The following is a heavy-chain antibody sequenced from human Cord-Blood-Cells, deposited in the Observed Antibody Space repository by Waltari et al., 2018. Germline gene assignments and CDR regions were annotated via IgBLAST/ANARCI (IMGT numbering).Heavy chain of an antibody. Sequence: QVQLVQSGAAVKKPGSSVKVSCEASGGTFRSYAISWVRQAPGQGLEWMGGIIPIFGTANYAQKFQCRVTITADKSTSTAYMELSSLRSEDTAVYYCASSNYYGSGSYYNLFDYWGQGTLVTVSS. V-gene: IGHV1-69*06. CDR3: ASSNYYGSGSYYNLFDY. D-gene: IGHD3-10*01. CDR1: GGTFRSYA. CDR2: IIPIFGTA. J-gene: IGHJ4*02.